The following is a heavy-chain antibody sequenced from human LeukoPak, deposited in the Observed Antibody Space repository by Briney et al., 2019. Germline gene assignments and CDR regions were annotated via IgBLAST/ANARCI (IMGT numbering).Heavy chain of an antibody. J-gene: IGHJ6*03. CDR3: VREHYNYYMDV. V-gene: IGHV3-48*03. CDR1: GCTFSSYE. CDR2: ISISGCTI. Sequence: GGSLTLSCAASGCTFSSYERNWVRHPPGKGLEWVSYISISGCTIYYADSVKGRFTISRDNSKNSLYLQMNSLRAEDTALYYCVREHYNYYMDVWGKGTTVTVSS.